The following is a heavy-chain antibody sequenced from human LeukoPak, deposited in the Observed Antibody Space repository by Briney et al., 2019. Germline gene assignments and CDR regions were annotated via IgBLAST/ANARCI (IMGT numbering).Heavy chain of an antibody. CDR3: AKDISLRGAQFDY. CDR2: ISWNSGSI. CDR1: GFTFDDYA. Sequence: GGSLRLSCAASGFTFDDYAMHWVRQAPGKGLEWVSGISWNSGSIGYADSVKGRFTISRDNAKNSLYLQMNSLRAEDTALYYCAKDISLRGAQFDYWGQGTLVTVSS. J-gene: IGHJ4*02. V-gene: IGHV3-9*01. D-gene: IGHD3-10*01.